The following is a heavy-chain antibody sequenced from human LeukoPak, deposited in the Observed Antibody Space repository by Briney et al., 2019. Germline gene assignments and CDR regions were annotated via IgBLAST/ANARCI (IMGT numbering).Heavy chain of an antibody. J-gene: IGHJ5*02. CDR3: ARGSLLTLYSGSSHNWFDP. CDR1: GYTFTSYD. CDR2: MNPNSGNT. V-gene: IGHV1-8*01. Sequence: ASVKVSCKASGYTFTSYDINRVRQATGQGLEWMGWMNPNSGNTGYAQKFQGRVTMTRNTSISTAYMELSSLRSEDTAVYYCARGSLLTLYSGSSHNWFDPWGQGTLVTVSS. D-gene: IGHD1-26*01.